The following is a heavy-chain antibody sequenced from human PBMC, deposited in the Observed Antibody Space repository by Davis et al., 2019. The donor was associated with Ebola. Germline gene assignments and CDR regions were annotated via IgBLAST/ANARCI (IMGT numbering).Heavy chain of an antibody. J-gene: IGHJ4*02. V-gene: IGHV3-23*01. CDR1: GFTFSSYA. CDR3: ARSFDFGVAIMDY. CDR2: ISGSGGST. D-gene: IGHD3-3*01. Sequence: GESLKISCAASGFTFSSYAMSWVRQAPGKGLEWVSVISGSGGSTYYADSVKGRFTISRDNAKNSLYLQMDSLRDEDTAVYYCARSFDFGVAIMDYWGQGTPVTISS.